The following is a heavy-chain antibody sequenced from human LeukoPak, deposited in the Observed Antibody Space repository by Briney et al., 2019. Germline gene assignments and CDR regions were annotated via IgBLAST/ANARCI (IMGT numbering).Heavy chain of an antibody. V-gene: IGHV3-7*01. CDR3: MPGRGY. Sequence: GGSLRLSCTASGFPFQSYWMNWVRQAPGKGLELVANINADGSDKYFMDSVKGRFSISRDNANNRLYLQMTRLRAEDTAVYYCMPGRGYWGQGTLVAVSS. CDR1: GFPFQSYW. CDR2: INADGSDK. D-gene: IGHD2-8*02. J-gene: IGHJ4*02.